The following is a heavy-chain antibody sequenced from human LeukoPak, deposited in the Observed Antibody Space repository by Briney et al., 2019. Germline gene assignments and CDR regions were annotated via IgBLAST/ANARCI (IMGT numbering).Heavy chain of an antibody. CDR3: ARVSRIVVVPAAPLGY. D-gene: IGHD2-2*01. CDR2: ISAYNGNT. V-gene: IGHV1-18*01. CDR1: GYTFTSYG. J-gene: IGHJ4*02. Sequence: ASVKVSCKASGYTFTSYGISWVRQAPGQGLEWMGWISAYNGNTNYAQKLQGRVTMTTDTSTSTAYMELRSLRSDDTAVYYCARVSRIVVVPAAPLGYWGQGTLVTVSS.